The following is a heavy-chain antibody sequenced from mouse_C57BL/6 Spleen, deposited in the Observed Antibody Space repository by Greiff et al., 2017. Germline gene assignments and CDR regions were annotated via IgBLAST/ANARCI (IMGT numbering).Heavy chain of an antibody. D-gene: IGHD1-1*01. J-gene: IGHJ4*01. CDR1: GFNIKNTY. V-gene: IGHV14-3*01. CDR2: IDPANGNT. Sequence: EVQLQQSVAELVRPGASVKLSCTASGFNIKNTYMHWVKQRPEQGLDWIGRIDPANGNTKYAPKFQGKATITADTSSNTAYLQLSSLTSEDTAIYYCASTTVVADDAMDYWGQGTSVTVSS. CDR3: ASTTVVADDAMDY.